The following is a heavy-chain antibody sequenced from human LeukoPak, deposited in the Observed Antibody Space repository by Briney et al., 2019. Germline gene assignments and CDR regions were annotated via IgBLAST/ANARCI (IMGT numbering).Heavy chain of an antibody. CDR3: ARGHADHSFDY. Sequence: ASVKVSCKASGYTFTDYGLSWVRQAPGQGLEWMGWISAYNGNTNYAQNLQGRVTMTTDTSTSTAYMELRSLRSDDTAVYFCARGHADHSFDYWGQGTLVTVSS. J-gene: IGHJ4*02. CDR2: ISAYNGNT. V-gene: IGHV1-18*01. D-gene: IGHD1-26*01. CDR1: GYTFTDYG.